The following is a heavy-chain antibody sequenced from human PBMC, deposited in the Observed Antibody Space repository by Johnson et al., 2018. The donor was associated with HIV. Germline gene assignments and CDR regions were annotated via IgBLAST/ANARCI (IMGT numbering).Heavy chain of an antibody. D-gene: IGHD3-22*01. CDR2: IRQDGSEK. Sequence: EVQLVESGGGVVQPGRSLRLSCAASGFTFRSYGMHWVRQAPGKGLEWVANIRQDGSEKYYVGSVKGRFTVSRDNARKSLYLQMNSLRAEDTAVYYCAREWLYDALDIWGQGTMVTVSS. CDR3: AREWLYDALDI. V-gene: IGHV3-7*01. CDR1: GFTFRSYG. J-gene: IGHJ3*02.